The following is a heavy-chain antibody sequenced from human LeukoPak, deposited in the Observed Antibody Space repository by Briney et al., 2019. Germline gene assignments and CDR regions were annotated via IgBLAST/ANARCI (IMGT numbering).Heavy chain of an antibody. J-gene: IGHJ4*02. CDR2: VGSSSSYI. CDR3: ARDSDTDMALKLDY. CDR1: GFTLNSYA. D-gene: IGHD5-18*01. Sequence: PGGSLRLSCAASGFTLNSYALNWVRQAPGKGLEWVSSVGSSSSYIYYAESVKGRFTSFRDNAKSSVYLQMNGLRAEDTAVYYCARDSDTDMALKLDYWGQGTLVIVSS. V-gene: IGHV3-21*06.